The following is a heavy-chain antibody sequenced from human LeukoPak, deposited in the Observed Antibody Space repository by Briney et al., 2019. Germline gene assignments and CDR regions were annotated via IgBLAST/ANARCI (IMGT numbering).Heavy chain of an antibody. J-gene: IGHJ1*01. CDR3: AKAERKYCSGGSCPASIYN. D-gene: IGHD2-15*01. CDR2: ISGGYDGDS. CDR1: GYNFRHYG. V-gene: IGHV1-18*01. Sequence: ASVKVSCKTSGYNFRHYGISWVRQAPGQGLEWMAWISGGYDGDSNYALKLGGRLIMNTDTSTSTAYMELRSMRSDDTVVYYCAKAERKYCSGGSCPASIYNWGQGTLVTVS.